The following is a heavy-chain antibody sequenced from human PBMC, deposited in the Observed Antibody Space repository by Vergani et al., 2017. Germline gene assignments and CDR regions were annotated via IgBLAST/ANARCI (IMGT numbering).Heavy chain of an antibody. CDR3: ARDRCLCAGGRCYTEAWDY. Sequence: QVQLVESGGGVVQPGRSLRLSCAASGFTFSSYGMHWVRQAPGKGLEWVVGISFDGTNEYYPDLVKGRFTISRDIAKNTLYLQVRSLRLEDTGVYHCARDRCLCAGGRCYTEAWDYWGQGTPVTVSS. CDR2: ISFDGTNE. CDR1: GFTFSSYG. V-gene: IGHV3-30*03. J-gene: IGHJ4*02. D-gene: IGHD2-2*02.